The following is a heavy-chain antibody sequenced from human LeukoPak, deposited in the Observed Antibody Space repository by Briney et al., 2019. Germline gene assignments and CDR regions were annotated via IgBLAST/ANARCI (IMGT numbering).Heavy chain of an antibody. CDR3: ARDMGRAWYGPPDY. CDR1: GSTFSTYG. Sequence: GGSLRLSCVMSGSTFSTYGMHWVRQAPGKRLEWVAVIWNDGSETFHADSVKGRFRIARDNSKNTLYLQMNSLRAEDTAVYFCARDMGRAWYGPPDYWGQGTLVTVSS. V-gene: IGHV3-33*01. J-gene: IGHJ4*02. CDR2: IWNDGSET. D-gene: IGHD6-13*01.